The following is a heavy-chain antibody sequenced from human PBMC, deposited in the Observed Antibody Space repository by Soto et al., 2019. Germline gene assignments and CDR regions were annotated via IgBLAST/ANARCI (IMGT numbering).Heavy chain of an antibody. V-gene: IGHV4-34*01. J-gene: IGHJ6*03. Sequence: PSETLSLTCAVYGGSFSGYYWSWIRQPPGKGQEWIGEINPGGSTNYSPSLKSRLTMSVDTSKNQFSLKLSSVTAADTAVFYCARGGGDYYMDVWGDGTTVTVSS. CDR1: GGSFSGYY. D-gene: IGHD2-21*01. CDR3: ARGGGDYYMDV. CDR2: INPGGST.